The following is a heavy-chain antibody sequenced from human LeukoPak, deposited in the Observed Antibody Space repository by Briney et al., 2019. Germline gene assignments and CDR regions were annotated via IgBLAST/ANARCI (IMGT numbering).Heavy chain of an antibody. J-gene: IGHJ4*02. V-gene: IGHV3-21*01. CDR3: ARDPSGSGSYFSGRTPNFDY. D-gene: IGHD3-10*01. CDR2: ISSSSSYI. Sequence: PGGSLRLSCAASGFTFSSYSMNWVRQAPGKGLEWVSSISSSSSYIYHADSVKGRFTISRDNAKNSLYLQMNSLRAEDTAVYYCARDPSGSGSYFSGRTPNFDYWGQGTLVTVSS. CDR1: GFTFSSYS.